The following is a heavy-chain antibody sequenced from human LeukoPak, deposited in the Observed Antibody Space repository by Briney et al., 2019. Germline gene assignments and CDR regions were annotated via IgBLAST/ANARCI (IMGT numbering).Heavy chain of an antibody. CDR2: IYYSGTT. D-gene: IGHD3-10*01. V-gene: IGHV4-59*01. J-gene: IGHJ6*03. CDR1: GGSMSSYY. Sequence: PSETLSLTCTVSGGSMSSYYWNWIRQPPGKGLEWIGYIYYSGTTNYNPSLKSRVSMSVDTSKNQFSLKLSSVTAADTAVYYCARVEEGYGSGRRENYYYYYMDVWGKGTTVTISS. CDR3: ARVEEGYGSGRRENYYYYYMDV.